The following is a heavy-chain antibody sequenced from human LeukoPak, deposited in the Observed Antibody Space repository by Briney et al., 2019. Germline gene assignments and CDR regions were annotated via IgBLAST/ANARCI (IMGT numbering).Heavy chain of an antibody. J-gene: IGHJ4*02. CDR3: ARDRTPYYYGSGSSFDY. CDR2: INPNSGGT. V-gene: IGHV1-2*02. CDR1: GYTFTGYY. Sequence: ASVKVSCKASGYTFTGYYMHWVRQAPGQGLEWMGRINPNSGGTNYAQKFQGRVTMTRDTSISTAYMELSRLRSDDTAVYYCARDRTPYYYGSGSSFDYWGQGTLVTVSS. D-gene: IGHD3-10*01.